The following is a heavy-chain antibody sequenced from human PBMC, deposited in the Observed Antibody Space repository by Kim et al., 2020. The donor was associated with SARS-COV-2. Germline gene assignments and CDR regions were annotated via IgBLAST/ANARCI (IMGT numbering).Heavy chain of an antibody. CDR3: AREDLVTMIVVVIISRGAFDI. D-gene: IGHD3-22*01. CDR1: GFTFSSYA. J-gene: IGHJ3*02. Sequence: GGSLRLSCAASGFTFSSYAMSWVRQAPGKGLEWVSAISGSGGSTYYADSVKGRFTISRDNSKNTLYLQMKSLRAEDTAVYYCAREDLVTMIVVVIISRGAFDIWGQGTMVTVSS. V-gene: IGHV3-23*01. CDR2: ISGSGGST.